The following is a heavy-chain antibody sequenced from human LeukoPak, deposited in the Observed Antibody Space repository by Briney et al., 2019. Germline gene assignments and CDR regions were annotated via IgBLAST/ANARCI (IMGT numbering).Heavy chain of an antibody. D-gene: IGHD3-22*01. CDR3: ATGGLVVITTEYFDY. CDR1: GGTFSSYA. CDR2: IIPIFGTA. V-gene: IGHV1-69*13. J-gene: IGHJ4*02. Sequence: ASVKASCKASGGTFSSYAISWVRQAPGQGLEWMGGIIPIFGTANYAQKFQGRVTITADESTSTAYMELSSLRSEDTAVYYCATGGLVVITTEYFDYWGQGTLVTVSS.